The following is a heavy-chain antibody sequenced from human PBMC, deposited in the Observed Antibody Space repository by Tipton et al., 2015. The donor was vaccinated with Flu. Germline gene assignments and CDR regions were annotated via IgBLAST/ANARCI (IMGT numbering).Heavy chain of an antibody. D-gene: IGHD2-8*01. CDR2: IYTSGST. V-gene: IGHV4-59*10. CDR3: AKSTTNYYYYGMDV. J-gene: IGHJ6*02. CDR1: GGSFSGYY. Sequence: TLSLTCAIYGGSFSGYYWSWIRQPPGKGLEWIGEIYTSGSTNYNLSLKSRVTMSLDTSKNQFSLKVSSVTAADTAVYYCAKSTTNYYYYGMDVWGQGTTVTVSS.